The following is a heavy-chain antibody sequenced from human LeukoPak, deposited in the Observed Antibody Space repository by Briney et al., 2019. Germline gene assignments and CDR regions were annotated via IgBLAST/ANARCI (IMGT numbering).Heavy chain of an antibody. CDR1: GFTFSSYE. D-gene: IGHD5-12*01. CDR2: IYYSGST. V-gene: IGHV4-39*07. J-gene: IGHJ4*02. Sequence: GSLRLSCAASGFTFSSYEMNWVRQAPGKGLEWIGSIYYSGSTYYNPSLKSRVTISVDTSKSQFSLKLSSVTAADTAVYYCARELSLATWVRGLLDYWGQGTLVTVSS. CDR3: ARELSLATWVRGLLDY.